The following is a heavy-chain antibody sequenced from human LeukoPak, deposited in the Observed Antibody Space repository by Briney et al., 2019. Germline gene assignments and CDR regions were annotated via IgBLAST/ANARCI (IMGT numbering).Heavy chain of an antibody. CDR1: GFTFSSYT. CDR2: IGTGGRFT. J-gene: IGHJ4*02. D-gene: IGHD2-2*01. CDR3: VRDHQYYFDY. V-gene: IGHV3-48*02. Sequence: GGSLRLSCAASGFTFSSYTMNGVRQAPGKGLEWLSYIGTGGRFTCYADSAKGRFTISRDNAKNSLYLQMNSLRDEDTAVYYCVRDHQYYFDYWGQGTLVTVSS.